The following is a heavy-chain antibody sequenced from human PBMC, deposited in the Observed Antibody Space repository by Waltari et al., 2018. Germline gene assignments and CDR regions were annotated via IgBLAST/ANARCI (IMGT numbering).Heavy chain of an antibody. Sequence: EVQLVESGGGLVQPGGSLRLSCAASGFTFSSYWMHWVRQAPGQGLVWVSRINSDGSSTSYADSVKGRFTISRDNAKNTLYLQMNSLRAEDTAVYYCARGVGIAARPEPEYFQHWGQGTLVTVSS. CDR2: INSDGSST. D-gene: IGHD6-6*01. V-gene: IGHV3-74*01. CDR3: ARGVGIAARPEPEYFQH. CDR1: GFTFSSYW. J-gene: IGHJ1*01.